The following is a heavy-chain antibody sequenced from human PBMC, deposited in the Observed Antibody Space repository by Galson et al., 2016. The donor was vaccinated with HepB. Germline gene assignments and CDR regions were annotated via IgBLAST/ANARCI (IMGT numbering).Heavy chain of an antibody. J-gene: IGHJ6*02. CDR1: GYSFITYA. D-gene: IGHD3-10*01. V-gene: IGHV1-3*01. Sequence: SCKASGYSFITYAMHWVRQAPGQRLEWMGWINAGNGDTKYSQKLQGRVTITRDTSASTAYMELSSLRSEDTAVYFCARAGSTSMVQGWAYRMDVWGQGTTVTGSS. CDR2: INAGNGDT. CDR3: ARAGSTSMVQGWAYRMDV.